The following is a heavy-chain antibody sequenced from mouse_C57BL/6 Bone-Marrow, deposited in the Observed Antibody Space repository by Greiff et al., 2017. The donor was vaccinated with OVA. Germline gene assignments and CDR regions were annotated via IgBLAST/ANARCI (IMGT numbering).Heavy chain of an antibody. CDR3: ARRWLWNALDY. J-gene: IGHJ4*01. CDR1: GYAFSSSW. V-gene: IGHV1-82*01. D-gene: IGHD1-1*02. Sequence: QVQLQQSGPELVKPGASVKISCKASGYAFSSSWMNWVKQRPGKGLEWIGRIYPGDGDTNYNGKFKGKATLTADKSSSTAYMQLSSLTSEDAAVYFCARRWLWNALDYWGQGTSVTVSS. CDR2: IYPGDGDT.